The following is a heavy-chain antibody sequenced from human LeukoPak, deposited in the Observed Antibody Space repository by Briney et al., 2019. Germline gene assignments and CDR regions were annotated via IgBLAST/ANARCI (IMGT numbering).Heavy chain of an antibody. D-gene: IGHD3-22*01. CDR2: IFYSGST. CDR1: GGSFSGYY. Sequence: KPSETLSLTCALYGGSFSGYYWGWVRQPPGKALEWIGNIFYSGSTYYSPSLKSRVTISLDTSRNQFSLKLNSVTAADTAVYYCAKSNGYGLIDIWGQGTMVTVSS. J-gene: IGHJ3*02. V-gene: IGHV4-34*12. CDR3: AKSNGYGLIDI.